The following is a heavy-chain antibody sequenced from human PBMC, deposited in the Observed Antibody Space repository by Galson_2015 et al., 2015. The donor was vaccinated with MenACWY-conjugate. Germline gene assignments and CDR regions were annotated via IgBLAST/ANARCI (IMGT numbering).Heavy chain of an antibody. J-gene: IGHJ6*02. CDR2: INPGDSNT. Sequence: QSGAEVKKPGESLKISCKGTGYSFSTYWIGWVRQMPGKGLEWMGLINPGDSNTRYSPSFQGQVTISADKSSSTAYLQWSSLKASDTAMYYSARHPQGGRGTDVSGPGTTVTVSS. D-gene: IGHD1-26*01. CDR3: ARHPQGGRGTDV. V-gene: IGHV5-51*01. CDR1: GYSFSTYW.